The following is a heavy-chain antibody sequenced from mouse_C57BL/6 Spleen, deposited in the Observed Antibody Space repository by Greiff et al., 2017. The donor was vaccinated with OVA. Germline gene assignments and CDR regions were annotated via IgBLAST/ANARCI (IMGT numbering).Heavy chain of an antibody. V-gene: IGHV1-64*01. Sequence: QVQLKQPGAELVKPGASVKLSCKASGYTFTSYWMHWVTQRPGQGLEWIGMIHPNSGSTNYNEKFKSKATLTVDKSSSTAYLQLSSLTSEDSAVYYCARNYGSSYYAMDYWGQGTSGTVSS. CDR1: GYTFTSYW. J-gene: IGHJ4*01. D-gene: IGHD1-1*01. CDR2: IHPNSGST. CDR3: ARNYGSSYYAMDY.